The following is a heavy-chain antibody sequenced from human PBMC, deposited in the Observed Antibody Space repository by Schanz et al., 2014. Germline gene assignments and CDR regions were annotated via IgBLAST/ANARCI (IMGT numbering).Heavy chain of an antibody. CDR1: GGTFNSYT. CDR2: IIPILGIA. Sequence: QVQLVQSGAEVKKPGSSMKVSCKASGGTFNSYTINWVRQAPGQGLEWMGRIIPILGIANYAQKFQGRVTITADRSTSTAYMELSSLRSEDTAVYYCAKDPHRDYGGKPQTFDIWGQGTMVTVSS. CDR3: AKDPHRDYGGKPQTFDI. D-gene: IGHD4-17*01. V-gene: IGHV1-69*08. J-gene: IGHJ3*02.